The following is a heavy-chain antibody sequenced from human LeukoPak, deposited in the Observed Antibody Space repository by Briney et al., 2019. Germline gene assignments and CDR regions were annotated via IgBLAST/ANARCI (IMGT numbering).Heavy chain of an antibody. CDR1: GFTFSSYA. CDR2: IYYSGST. J-gene: IGHJ5*02. CDR3: ARTPYDSRGFGWFDP. V-gene: IGHV4-59*12. D-gene: IGHD3-22*01. Sequence: GSLRLSCAASGFTFSSYAMSWIRQSPGKGLEWVGYIYYSGSTYYNPSLKSRVTISVDTCRNQFSLKLSSVTAADTAVYYCARTPYDSRGFGWFDPWGQGTLVTVSS.